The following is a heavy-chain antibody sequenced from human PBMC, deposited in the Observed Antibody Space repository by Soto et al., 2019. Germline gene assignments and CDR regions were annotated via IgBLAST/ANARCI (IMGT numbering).Heavy chain of an antibody. J-gene: IGHJ4*02. V-gene: IGHV3-33*01. CDR1: GFTFSSYG. CDR2: IWCDGSNK. Sequence: QVQLVESGGGVVQPGRSLRLSCAASGFTFSSYGMHWVRQAPGKGLEWVAVIWCDGSNKYYADSVKGRFTISRDNSKNTLYLQTNSLRAEDTAVYYCARDNLDTAMVFDYWGQGTLVTVSS. D-gene: IGHD5-18*01. CDR3: ARDNLDTAMVFDY.